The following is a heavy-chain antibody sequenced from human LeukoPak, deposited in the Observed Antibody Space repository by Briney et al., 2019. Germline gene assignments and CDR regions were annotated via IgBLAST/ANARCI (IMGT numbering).Heavy chain of an antibody. CDR3: ARRFSSSTLDY. J-gene: IGHJ4*02. Sequence: GRSLRLSCAASGFTFSSYVMHWVRQAPGKRLEWVAVISYDGSNKYYADSVKGRFTISRDNSKNTLYLQMNSLRAEDTAVYYCARRFSSSTLDYWGQGTLVTVSS. D-gene: IGHD6-6*01. V-gene: IGHV3-30*04. CDR2: ISYDGSNK. CDR1: GFTFSSYV.